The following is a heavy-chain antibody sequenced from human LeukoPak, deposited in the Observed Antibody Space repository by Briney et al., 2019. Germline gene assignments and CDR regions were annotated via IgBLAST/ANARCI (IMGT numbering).Heavy chain of an antibody. CDR1: GFTFSSYA. V-gene: IGHV3-30-3*01. D-gene: IGHD1-26*01. Sequence: GGSLRLSCAASGFTFSSYAMHWVRQAPGKGLEWVAVISYDGSNKYYADSVKGRFTISRDNSKNTLYLQMNSLRAEDTAVYYCARDHIVGGAYYSDYWGQGTLVTVSS. CDR3: ARDHIVGGAYYSDY. J-gene: IGHJ4*02. CDR2: ISYDGSNK.